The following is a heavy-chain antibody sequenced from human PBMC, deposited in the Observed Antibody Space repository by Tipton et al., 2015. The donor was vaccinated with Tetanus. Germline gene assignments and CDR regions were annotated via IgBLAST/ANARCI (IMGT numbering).Heavy chain of an antibody. D-gene: IGHD6-19*01. J-gene: IGHJ4*02. V-gene: IGHV4-34*01. Sequence: TLSLTCAVSGESLSGHFWSWVRQPPGKGLEWIGEITPRGSTSYNPSLKSRVSMSGDTSKNQFSLNLSSVTATDTAVYYCARPIKQWLVPVDSWGQGTLVTVSS. CDR1: GESLSGHF. CDR2: ITPRGST. CDR3: ARPIKQWLVPVDS.